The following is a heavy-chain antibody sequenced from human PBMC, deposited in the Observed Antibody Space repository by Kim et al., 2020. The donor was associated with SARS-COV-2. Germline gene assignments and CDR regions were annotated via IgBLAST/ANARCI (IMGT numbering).Heavy chain of an antibody. CDR2: ISAYNGNT. V-gene: IGHV1-18*01. CDR1: GYTFTSYG. J-gene: IGHJ6*02. D-gene: IGHD2-15*01. Sequence: ASVKVSCKASGYTFTSYGISWVRQAPGQGLEWMGWISAYNGNTNYAQKLQGRVTMTTDTSTSTAYMELRSLRSDDTAVYYCTVAATQAFYYYYGMDVWGQGTTVTVSS. CDR3: TVAATQAFYYYYGMDV.